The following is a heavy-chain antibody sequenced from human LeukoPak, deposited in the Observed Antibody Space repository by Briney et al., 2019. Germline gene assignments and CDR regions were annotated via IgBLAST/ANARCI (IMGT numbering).Heavy chain of an antibody. CDR2: VPGSGSST. CDR3: AKDLKAVLFAYFDY. V-gene: IGHV3-23*01. D-gene: IGHD3-16*01. Sequence: GGSLRLSCAASRFTFSRNAMSWVRQAPGKGLEWVSTVPGSGSSTSYADSVQGRFTISRDNSKNTLYLQMNSLRAEDTAVYYCAKDLKAVLFAYFDYWGQGALVTVSS. CDR1: RFTFSRNA. J-gene: IGHJ4*02.